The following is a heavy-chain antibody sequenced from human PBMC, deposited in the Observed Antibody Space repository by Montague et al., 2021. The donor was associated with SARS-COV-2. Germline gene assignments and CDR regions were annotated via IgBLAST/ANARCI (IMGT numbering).Heavy chain of an antibody. CDR1: GGSISSYY. V-gene: IGHV4-4*07. CDR3: ARDVGKGFSGYETEGGFDY. Sequence: SETLSLTCTVSGGSISSYYWSWIRQPAGKGLEWIGRIYPSGSTKYNPSLKSRATISVDTSKNQFSLKLTSVTAADTAVYWCARDVGKGFSGYETEGGFDYWGQGTLVSVSS. D-gene: IGHD5-12*01. CDR2: IYPSGST. J-gene: IGHJ4*02.